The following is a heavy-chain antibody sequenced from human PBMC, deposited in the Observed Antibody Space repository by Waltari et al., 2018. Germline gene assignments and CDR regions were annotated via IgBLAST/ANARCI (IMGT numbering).Heavy chain of an antibody. CDR2: ISSSSSYI. CDR1: GFTFSSYS. D-gene: IGHD6-19*01. Sequence: EVQLVESGGGLVKPGGSLRLSCAASGFTFSSYSLTWVRQAPGKGLEWVSSISSSSSYIYYADSVKGRFTISRDNAKNSLYLQMNSLRAEDTAVYYCARTGKGASSGWYENYWGQGTLVTVSS. CDR3: ARTGKGASSGWYENY. J-gene: IGHJ4*02. V-gene: IGHV3-21*01.